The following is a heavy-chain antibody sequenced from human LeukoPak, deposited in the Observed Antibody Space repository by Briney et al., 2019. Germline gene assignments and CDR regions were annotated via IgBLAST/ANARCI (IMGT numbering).Heavy chain of an antibody. Sequence: GESLKISCAASGFTFSSYSVNWVRQAPGKGLEWVSSISSSSSYLYYADSVKGRFTISRDNAKNSLYLQMNSLRAEDTAVYYCARASRWFGPHYWGQGTLVTVSS. CDR2: ISSSSSYL. CDR3: ARASRWFGPHY. CDR1: GFTFSSYS. V-gene: IGHV3-21*01. J-gene: IGHJ4*02. D-gene: IGHD3-10*01.